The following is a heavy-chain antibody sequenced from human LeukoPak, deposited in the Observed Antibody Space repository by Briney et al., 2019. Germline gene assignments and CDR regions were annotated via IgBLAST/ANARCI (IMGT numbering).Heavy chain of an antibody. J-gene: IGHJ4*02. CDR2: IKQDGSEK. CDR3: ARDDSSGWYYFDY. Sequence: GGSLRLSCAASAFTVSSYWMSWVRQAPGKGLEWAANIKQDGSEKYYVDSVKGRFTISRDNAKNSLYLQMNSLRAEDTAVYHCARDDSSGWYYFDYWGQGTLVTVSS. CDR1: AFTVSSYW. V-gene: IGHV3-7*01. D-gene: IGHD6-19*01.